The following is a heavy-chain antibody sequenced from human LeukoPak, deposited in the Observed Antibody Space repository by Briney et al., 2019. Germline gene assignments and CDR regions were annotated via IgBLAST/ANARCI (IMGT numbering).Heavy chain of an antibody. V-gene: IGHV1-3*01. CDR1: GYTFTSYA. J-gene: IGHJ4*02. CDR2: ISAGNGNT. D-gene: IGHD1-26*01. Sequence: ASVKVSCKASGYTFTSYAIHWVRQAPGQRLEWMGWISAGNGNTKYSQYFQGRVTFISNTSATTAFMELSSLRSEDAAVYYCARDSGSGNNDYWGQGTLVTVSS. CDR3: ARDSGSGNNDY.